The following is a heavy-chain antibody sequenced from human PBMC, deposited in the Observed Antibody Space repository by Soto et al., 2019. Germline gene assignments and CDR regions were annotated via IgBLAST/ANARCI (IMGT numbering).Heavy chain of an antibody. V-gene: IGHV3-23*01. CDR3: AKDLVVVPAAIRTDLRGGGYFDY. Sequence: PGGSLRLSCAASGFTFSSYAMSWVRQAPGKGLEWVSAISGSGGSTYYADSVKGRFTISRDNSKNTLYLQMNSLRAEDTAVYYCAKDLVVVPAAIRTDLRGGGYFDYWGQGTLVTVSS. CDR2: ISGSGGST. D-gene: IGHD2-2*02. J-gene: IGHJ4*02. CDR1: GFTFSSYA.